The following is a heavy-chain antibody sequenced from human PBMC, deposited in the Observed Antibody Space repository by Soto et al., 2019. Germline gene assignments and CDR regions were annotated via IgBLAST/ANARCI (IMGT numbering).Heavy chain of an antibody. J-gene: IGHJ4*02. CDR2: ISYDGSNK. D-gene: IGHD3-3*01. CDR1: GFPFSSYG. CDR3: AKDVSPYDFWSGYPFDY. V-gene: IGHV3-30*18. Sequence: GGSPRLSCAASGFPFSSYGMHWVRQDPGKGLEWVAVISYDGSNKYYADSVKGRFTISRDNSKNTLYLQMNSLRAEDTAVYYCAKDVSPYDFWSGYPFDYWGQGTLVTVSS.